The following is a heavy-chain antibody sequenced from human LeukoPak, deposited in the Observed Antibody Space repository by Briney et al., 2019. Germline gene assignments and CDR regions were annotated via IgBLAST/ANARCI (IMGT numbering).Heavy chain of an antibody. CDR1: GFTLSSYG. D-gene: IGHD6-19*01. CDR3: AKDLSKQWLATYYFDY. Sequence: PGRSLRLSCAASGFTLSSYGMHWVRQAPGKGLEWVAVIWYDGSNKYYADSVKGRFTISRDNSKNTLYLQMNSLRAEDTAVYYCAKDLSKQWLATYYFDYWGQGTLVTVSS. J-gene: IGHJ4*02. CDR2: IWYDGSNK. V-gene: IGHV3-33*06.